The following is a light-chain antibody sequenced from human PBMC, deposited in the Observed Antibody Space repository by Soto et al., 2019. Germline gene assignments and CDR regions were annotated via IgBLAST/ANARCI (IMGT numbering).Light chain of an antibody. J-gene: IGKJ1*01. Sequence: EIVLTQSPATLSLSPGERATLSCRASQSVSSFLAWYQQKPGQAPRLLIYDASSRATGIPARFSGSGSGTDFTLTISRLEPEDFAVYYCHQRSNWPRTFGQGTKV. CDR3: HQRSNWPRT. CDR1: QSVSSF. CDR2: DAS. V-gene: IGKV3-11*01.